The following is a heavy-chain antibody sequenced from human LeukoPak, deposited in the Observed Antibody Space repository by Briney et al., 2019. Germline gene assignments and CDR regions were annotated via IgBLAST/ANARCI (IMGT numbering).Heavy chain of an antibody. Sequence: GGSLRLSCAASGFTFSDYYMSWIHQAPGKGLEWVSYISSSGSTIYYADSVKGRFTISRDNAKNSLYLQMNSLRAEDTAVYYCARDNVISGTTNYYGMDVWGQGTTVTVSS. D-gene: IGHD1-7*01. CDR3: ARDNVISGTTNYYGMDV. J-gene: IGHJ6*02. V-gene: IGHV3-11*01. CDR2: ISSSGSTI. CDR1: GFTFSDYY.